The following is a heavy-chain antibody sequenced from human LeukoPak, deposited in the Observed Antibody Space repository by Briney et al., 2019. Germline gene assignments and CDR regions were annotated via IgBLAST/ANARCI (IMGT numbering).Heavy chain of an antibody. V-gene: IGHV3-23*01. CDR3: ASTNYFDSRGYYFDY. J-gene: IGHJ4*02. CDR2: ISGSGGST. D-gene: IGHD3-22*01. CDR1: GFTFSSYG. Sequence: GGTLRLSCAASGFTFSSYGMSWVRQAPGKGLEWVSAISGSGGSTYYADSVKGRFTISRDNSKATLYLQMNSLRADDTAVYYCASTNYFDSRGYYFDYWGQGTLVTVSA.